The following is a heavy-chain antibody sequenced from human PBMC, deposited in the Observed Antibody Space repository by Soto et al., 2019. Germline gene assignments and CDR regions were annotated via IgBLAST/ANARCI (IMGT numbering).Heavy chain of an antibody. J-gene: IGHJ5*02. CDR1: GGSINSYY. CDR3: ARRYCSSTNCFYPRLDP. Sequence: SETLSLTCTVSGGSINSYYWSWIRQPPGKGLEWIGYIYYSGSTNYNPSLKSRVTTSVDTSKNQFSLRLSSVTAADTAVYYCARRYCSSTNCFYPRLDPWGQGTLVTVSS. D-gene: IGHD2-2*01. V-gene: IGHV4-59*08. CDR2: IYYSGST.